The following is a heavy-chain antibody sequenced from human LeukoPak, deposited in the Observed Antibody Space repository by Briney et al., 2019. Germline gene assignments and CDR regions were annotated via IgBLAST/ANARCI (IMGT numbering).Heavy chain of an antibody. CDR2: FEPEDGET. V-gene: IGHV1-24*01. J-gene: IGHJ4*02. D-gene: IGHD1-1*01. Sequence: ASVKVSCKVSGYTLTELSMHWVRQAPGKGLEWMGGFEPEDGETIYAQKFQGRVTMTEDTSTDTAYMELSSLRSEDTAVYYCATVVDNWNDFDYWGQGTLVTVSS. CDR1: GYTLTELS. CDR3: ATVVDNWNDFDY.